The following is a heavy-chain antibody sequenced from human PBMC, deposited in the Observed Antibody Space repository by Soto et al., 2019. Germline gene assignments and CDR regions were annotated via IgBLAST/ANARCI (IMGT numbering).Heavy chain of an antibody. CDR1: RFTFSTYE. CDR2: ISSSGSSV. CDR3: VRYCSSTLCNGVATRTFDY. Sequence: LRLSCAASRFTFSTYEMHWVRQAPGKGLEWVSCISSSGSSVYYADSVKGRFTISRDNSRNSLYLQMNSLRDEDTALYYCVRYCSSTLCNGVATRTFDYWGQGALVTVSS. J-gene: IGHJ4*02. V-gene: IGHV3-48*03. D-gene: IGHD5-12*01.